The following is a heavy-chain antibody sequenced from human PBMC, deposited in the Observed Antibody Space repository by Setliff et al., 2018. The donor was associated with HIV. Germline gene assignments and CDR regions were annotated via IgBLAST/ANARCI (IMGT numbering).Heavy chain of an antibody. CDR1: GASISSGGFY. CDR2: IYYSGNT. D-gene: IGHD2-8*01. CDR3: ARESPDGLDY. V-gene: IGHV4-31*03. Sequence: PSETLSLTCTVSGASISSGGFYWSWVRQHPGKGLEWIGYIYYSGNTDYNPSLKSRVTISEDTSKNQFSLKVNSVTAADTAMYFCARESPDGLDYWGQGTLVTVSS. J-gene: IGHJ4*02.